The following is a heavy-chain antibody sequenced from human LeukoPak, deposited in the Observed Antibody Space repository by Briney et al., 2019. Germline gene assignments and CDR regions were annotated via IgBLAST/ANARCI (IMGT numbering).Heavy chain of an antibody. J-gene: IGHJ4*02. CDR1: GFIFKNDD. V-gene: IGHV3-23*01. CDR3: ARVNWYYALGTYEGDC. D-gene: IGHD3-10*01. Sequence: PGGSLRLSCAGSGFIFKNDDINWVRQAPGKGLEWVSSISGDGERTFYADSVKGRFAISKDDSQNTLYLQMTSLRVEDTAVYYCARVNWYYALGTYEGDCWGQGTLVTVSS. CDR2: ISGDGERT.